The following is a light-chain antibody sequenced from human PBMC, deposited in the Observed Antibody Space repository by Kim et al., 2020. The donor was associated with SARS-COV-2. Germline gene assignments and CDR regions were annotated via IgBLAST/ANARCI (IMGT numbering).Light chain of an antibody. Sequence: VSPGERATLSCRASQSVGSTLAWYQQRPGQAPRLLIYGASTRATGIPARFSGSGSGTDFTLTISSLQSEDFAVYYCQQYSNWPRTFGQGTKVDIK. V-gene: IGKV3-15*01. CDR3: QQYSNWPRT. J-gene: IGKJ1*01. CDR1: QSVGST. CDR2: GAS.